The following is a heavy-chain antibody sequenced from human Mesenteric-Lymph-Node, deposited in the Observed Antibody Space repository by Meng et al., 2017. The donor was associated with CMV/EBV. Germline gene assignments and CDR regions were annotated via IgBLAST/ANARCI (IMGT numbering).Heavy chain of an antibody. J-gene: IGHJ4*02. Sequence: GESLKISCTASGFTFGDYAMSWVRQAPGKGLEWVGFIRSKAYGGTTEYAASVKGRFTISRDDSKSIAYLQMNSLKTEDTAVYYCTRDRHHDYRGQGTLVTVSS. CDR2: IRSKAYGGTT. V-gene: IGHV3-49*04. CDR1: GFTFGDYA. CDR3: TRDRHHDY.